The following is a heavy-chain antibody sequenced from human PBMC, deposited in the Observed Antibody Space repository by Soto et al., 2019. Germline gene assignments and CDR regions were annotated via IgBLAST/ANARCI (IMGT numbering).Heavy chain of an antibody. CDR3: ARDFYGGYTYGPGDY. V-gene: IGHV4-4*07. D-gene: IGHD5-18*01. J-gene: IGHJ4*02. Sequence: SETLSLTCTVSGDSMSSYYWSWIRQPAGKGLEWIGRIYTSGSTNYNPSLNSRVTISVDTSQNQFSLMLTSLTAADTAVYYCARDFYGGYTYGPGDYWGQGALVTVSS. CDR1: GDSMSSYY. CDR2: IYTSGST.